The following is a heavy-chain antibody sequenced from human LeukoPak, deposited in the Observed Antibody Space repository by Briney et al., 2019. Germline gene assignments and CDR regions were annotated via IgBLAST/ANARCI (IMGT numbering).Heavy chain of an antibody. CDR2: IYYRGST. CDR1: GGSISSSSYY. CDR3: ARTSRRGSGSYYFDY. D-gene: IGHD3-10*01. J-gene: IGHJ4*02. V-gene: IGHV4-39*01. Sequence: SETLSLTCTVSGGSISSSSYYWGWIRQPPGKGLEWIGSIYYRGSTYYNPSLKSRVTISVDTSKNQFSLKLSSVTAADTAVYYCARTSRRGSGSYYFDYWGQGTLVTVSS.